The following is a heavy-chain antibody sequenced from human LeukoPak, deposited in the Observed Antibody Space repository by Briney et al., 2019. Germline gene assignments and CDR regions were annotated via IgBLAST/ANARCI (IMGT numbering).Heavy chain of an antibody. CDR2: IKQDGSEK. V-gene: IGHV3-7*01. Sequence: PGGSLRLSCAASGFTFSSYWMSWVRQAPGKGLEWVANIKQDGSEKYYVDSVKGRFTISRDNAKNSLYLQMNSLRAEDTAVYYCAGDVTRYCSGGSCYSTYYFDYWGQGTLVTVSS. CDR3: AGDVTRYCSGGSCYSTYYFDY. D-gene: IGHD2-15*01. J-gene: IGHJ4*02. CDR1: GFTFSSYW.